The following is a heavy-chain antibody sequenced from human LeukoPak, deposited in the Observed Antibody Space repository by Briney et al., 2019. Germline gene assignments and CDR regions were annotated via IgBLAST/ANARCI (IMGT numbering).Heavy chain of an antibody. J-gene: IGHJ4*02. CDR2: IYYSGST. D-gene: IGHD6-19*01. CDR3: ARVPIAVAATPDY. V-gene: IGHV4-39*07. CDR1: GGSISSSSYY. Sequence: SETLSLTCTVSGGSISSSSYYWGWIRQPPGKGLEWIGSIYYSGSTYYNPSLKSRVTISVDTSKNQFSLKLSSVTAADTAVYYCARVPIAVAATPDYWGQGTLVTVSS.